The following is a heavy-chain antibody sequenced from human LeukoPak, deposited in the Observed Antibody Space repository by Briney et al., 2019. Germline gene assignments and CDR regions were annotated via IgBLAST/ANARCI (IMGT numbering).Heavy chain of an antibody. J-gene: IGHJ3*02. V-gene: IGHV1-18*01. D-gene: IGHD3-10*01. CDR3: ARRQTYTYYYVSGSYLSAFDI. CDR1: GYTFTSYG. Sequence: ASVKVSCKASGYTFTSYGISWVRQAPGQGLEWMGWISAYNGNTNYAQKLQGRVTMTTDTSTSTAYMELRSLRSDDTAVYYCARRQTYTYYYVSGSYLSAFDIWGQGTMVTVSS. CDR2: ISAYNGNT.